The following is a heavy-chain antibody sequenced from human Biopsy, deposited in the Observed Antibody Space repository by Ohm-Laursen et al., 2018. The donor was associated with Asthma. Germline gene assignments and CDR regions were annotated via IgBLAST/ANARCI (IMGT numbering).Heavy chain of an antibody. CDR3: ARTYYDFLTGQVKDVFGV. J-gene: IGHJ3*01. D-gene: IGHD3-9*01. V-gene: IGHV1-3*04. Sequence: ASVKVSCNASGYNFISFAIHWVRQAPGQRLEWMGWVNTGNGDTKYSQKFQGRVTITRDTSASTAYMELRSLRSEDTATYYCARTYYDFLTGQVKDVFGVWGHGTMVNVSS. CDR1: GYNFISFA. CDR2: VNTGNGDT.